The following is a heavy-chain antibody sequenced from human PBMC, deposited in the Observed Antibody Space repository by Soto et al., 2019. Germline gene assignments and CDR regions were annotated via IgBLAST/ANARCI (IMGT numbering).Heavy chain of an antibody. CDR3: ARVGGYGFCDSGDFDY. V-gene: IGHV4-59*12. D-gene: IGHD5-12*01. J-gene: IGHJ4*02. CDR2: IYYSGRT. Sequence: PSETLSLTCTVSGGSISDYFWTWIRQPPGEGRGWIGYIYYSGRTNYNNSLKSRVSISVDKSKRHFSLQLRSVTAADTAVHYSARVGGYGFCDSGDFDYWGEGTLVTYSA. CDR1: GGSISDYF.